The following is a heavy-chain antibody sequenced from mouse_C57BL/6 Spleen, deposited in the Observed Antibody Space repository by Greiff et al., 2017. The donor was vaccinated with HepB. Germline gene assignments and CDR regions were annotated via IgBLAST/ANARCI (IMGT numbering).Heavy chain of an antibody. J-gene: IGHJ4*01. V-gene: IGHV1-62-2*01. CDR2: FYTGSGSI. Sequence: QVQLKQSGAALVKPGASVKLSCKASGYTFTEYPIHWVNQRSGQGLEWIGWFYTGSGSIQYNEKFKDKATLTADKYSSTVYLELSRLTSLDCAVLCCARHERDYAMEYWGQGTSVTVCS. CDR3: ARHERDYAMEY. CDR1: GYTFTEYP.